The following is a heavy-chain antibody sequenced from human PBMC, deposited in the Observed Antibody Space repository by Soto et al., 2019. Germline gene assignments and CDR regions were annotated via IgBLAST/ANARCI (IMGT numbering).Heavy chain of an antibody. D-gene: IGHD1-20*01. J-gene: IGHJ4*02. V-gene: IGHV4-34*01. Sequence: SETLSLTCAVYGGSFSGYYWSWIRQPPGKGLEWIGEINHSGSPNYNPSLKSRFTISVDTSKNQFSLKLSSVTAADTAVYYCARSGNWDAPFSNWGQGTLVTVSS. CDR3: ARSGNWDAPFSN. CDR2: INHSGSP. CDR1: GGSFSGYY.